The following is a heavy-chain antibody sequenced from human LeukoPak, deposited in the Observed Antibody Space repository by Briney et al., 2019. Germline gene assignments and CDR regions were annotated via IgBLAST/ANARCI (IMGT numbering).Heavy chain of an antibody. CDR1: GGSISSYY. CDR2: IYYSGTT. D-gene: IGHD2-2*02. CDR3: ASFHGGLYGAYFDY. V-gene: IGHV4-59*12. Sequence: SETLSLTCTVSGGSISSYYWSWIRQPPGKGLEWIGYIYYSGTTSYNPSLKSRVTISVDTSKNQFSLKLSSVTAADTAVYYCASFHGGLYGAYFDYWGQGTLVTVSS. J-gene: IGHJ4*02.